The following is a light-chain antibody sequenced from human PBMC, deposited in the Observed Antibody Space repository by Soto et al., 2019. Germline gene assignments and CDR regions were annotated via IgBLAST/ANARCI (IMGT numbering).Light chain of an antibody. V-gene: IGKV3-15*01. J-gene: IGKJ5*01. Sequence: EIVLTQSPVTLSLSPGERATLSCRASQSVSGYLAWYQQKSGQSPRLLIYDVSIRATGVPARFSGTGSETDFTLTISGLQSEDSAVYFCQQYNNWPFSFGQGTRLEIK. CDR3: QQYNNWPFS. CDR1: QSVSGY. CDR2: DVS.